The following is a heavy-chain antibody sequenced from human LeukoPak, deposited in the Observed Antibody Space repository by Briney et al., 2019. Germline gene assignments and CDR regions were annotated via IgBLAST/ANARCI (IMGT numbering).Heavy chain of an antibody. CDR1: GGSISSYY. Sequence: PSETLSLTCTVSGGSISSYYWSWIRQPAGKGLEWIGRIYTSGSTNYNPSLKSRVTMSVDTSKNQFSLKLSSVTAADTALYYCARQAAATREDYFYYMDVWGKGTPVTVSS. J-gene: IGHJ6*03. D-gene: IGHD6-25*01. CDR3: ARQAAATREDYFYYMDV. V-gene: IGHV4-4*07. CDR2: IYTSGST.